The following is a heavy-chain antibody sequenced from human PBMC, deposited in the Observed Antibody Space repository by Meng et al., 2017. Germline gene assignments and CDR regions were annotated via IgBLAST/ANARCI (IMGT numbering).Heavy chain of an antibody. D-gene: IGHD3-10*01. CDR2: ISAYNGNT. J-gene: IGHJ6*02. Sequence: ASVKVSCKASGYTFTSYGISWVRQAPGQGLEWMGWISAYNGNTNYAQKLQGRVTITRDMSTSTAYMELSGLRSEDTAVYYCAADSSVSHDYYYYGMDVWGQGTTVTVSS. CDR1: GYTFTSYG. V-gene: IGHV1-18*01. CDR3: AADSSVSHDYYYYGMDV.